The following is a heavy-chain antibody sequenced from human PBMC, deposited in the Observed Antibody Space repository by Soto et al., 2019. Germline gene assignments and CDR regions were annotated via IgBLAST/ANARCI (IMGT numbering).Heavy chain of an antibody. J-gene: IGHJ5*02. CDR1: GYTFTGYY. CDR3: ARGEGITIFGVVHNWFDP. V-gene: IGHV1-2*02. Sequence: GASVKVSCKASGYTFTGYYMHWVRQAPGQGLEWMGWINPISGGTNYAQKFQGRVTMTRDTSISTAYMELSRLRSDDTAVYYCARGEGITIFGVVHNWFDPWGQGTLVTVSS. D-gene: IGHD3-3*01. CDR2: INPISGGT.